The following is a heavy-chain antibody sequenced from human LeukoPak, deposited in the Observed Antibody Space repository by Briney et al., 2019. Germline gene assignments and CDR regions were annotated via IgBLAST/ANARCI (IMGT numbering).Heavy chain of an antibody. J-gene: IGHJ4*02. V-gene: IGHV3-23*01. D-gene: IGHD3-10*01. CDR2: INDRGTGT. CDR3: ITDSSYLYGSGSYGRFGY. Sequence: GGSLRLSCAASGFTFSKFALSWVRQAPGKGLEWVSTINDRGTGTYYADSVKGRFTISRDNSKNTLSLQMNSLKTEDTAMYYCITDSSYLYGSGSYGRFGYWGQGTLVTVSS. CDR1: GFTFSKFA.